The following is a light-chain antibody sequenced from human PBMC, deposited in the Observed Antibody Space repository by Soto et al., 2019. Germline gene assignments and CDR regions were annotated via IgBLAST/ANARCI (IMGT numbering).Light chain of an antibody. J-gene: IGKJ3*01. V-gene: IGKV3-20*01. CDR2: VAS. CDR1: QSVSSNY. CDR3: HQYDRSAIFT. Sequence: EIVLTQSPGTLSLSPGERATLSCRASQSVSSNYLAWYQQRPGQAPRLLIYVASTRAAGVPDRFSGSGSGTEFTLSINRLEPEDFAVFYCHQYDRSAIFTFGPGTTVDIK.